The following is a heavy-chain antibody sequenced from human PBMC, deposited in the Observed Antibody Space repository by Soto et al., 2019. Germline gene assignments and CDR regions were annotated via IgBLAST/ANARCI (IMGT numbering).Heavy chain of an antibody. CDR3: VHKGEGDRILDF. V-gene: IGHV2-5*02. CDR2: IYWDDAK. Sequence: QITLKESGPTLVKPTQTLTLTCTFSGFSLNTRGVGVGWIRQPPGKALEWLTLIYWDDAKEYSPSLKSRLTITKDTSKNQVVLIMTNTDPVDTATYYCVHKGEGDRILDFWGKGALVTVSS. D-gene: IGHD3-16*01. J-gene: IGHJ4*02. CDR1: GFSLNTRGVG.